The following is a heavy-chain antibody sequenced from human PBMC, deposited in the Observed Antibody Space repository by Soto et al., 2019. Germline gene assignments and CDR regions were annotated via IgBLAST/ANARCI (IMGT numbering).Heavy chain of an antibody. CDR1: GFTVNSFE. D-gene: IGHD1-26*01. J-gene: IGHJ1*01. V-gene: IGHV3-48*03. CDR3: ARGFSGSYYRYFQD. CDR2: INSADTI. Sequence: VQLVESGGGLVKPGGSLRLSCAVSGFTVNSFEMNWVRQAPGKGPEWVSYINSADTISYAGSVKGRFTISRDNAQNSVYLQMNSLRGEDTAVYYCARGFSGSYYRYFQDWGQGTLVAVSS.